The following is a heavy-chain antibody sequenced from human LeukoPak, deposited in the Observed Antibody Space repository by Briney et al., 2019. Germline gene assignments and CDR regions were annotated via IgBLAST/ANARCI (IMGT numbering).Heavy chain of an antibody. CDR1: GFTFSSYS. D-gene: IGHD6-13*01. CDR3: TTSYSGNSWYDWFGP. V-gene: IGHV3-21*04. Sequence: PGGSLRLSCAASGFTFSSYSMNWVRQAPGKGLEWVSSISGSSSYIYYADSVKGRFTISRHNAKNSPYLQMNSLKTEDTALYFCTTSYSGNSWYDWFGPWGQGTLVTVSS. CDR2: ISGSSSYI. J-gene: IGHJ5*02.